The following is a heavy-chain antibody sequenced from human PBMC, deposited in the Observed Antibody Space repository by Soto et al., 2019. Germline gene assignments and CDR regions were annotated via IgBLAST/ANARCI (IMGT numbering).Heavy chain of an antibody. CDR3: ARAPYCSSTSCLSNYYYGMDV. V-gene: IGHV3-23*01. CDR1: GFTFSTYA. Sequence: PXGSLRHSCAASGFTFSTYAMSWVRQAPGKGLEWVSVLSGSGGSTYYADSVKGRFTISRDNSKNTLYLQLNSLRAEDTAVYYCARAPYCSSTSCLSNYYYGMDVWGQGTTVTVSS. J-gene: IGHJ6*02. CDR2: LSGSGGST. D-gene: IGHD2-2*01.